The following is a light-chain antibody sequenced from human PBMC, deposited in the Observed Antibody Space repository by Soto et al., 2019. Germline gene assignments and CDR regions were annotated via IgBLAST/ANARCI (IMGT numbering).Light chain of an antibody. J-gene: IGKJ1*01. CDR2: STS. V-gene: IGKV3-20*01. CDR3: HHYHFSPWT. CDR1: QTVSTSH. Sequence: EFVLTQSPGTLSLSPGERATLSCRASQTVSTSHLAWYQQKPGQPPRLLIQSTSPRAAGIPARFSGGVSGTDFTLPITRLEPEDFAMYYCHHYHFSPWTFGQGTKVDVK.